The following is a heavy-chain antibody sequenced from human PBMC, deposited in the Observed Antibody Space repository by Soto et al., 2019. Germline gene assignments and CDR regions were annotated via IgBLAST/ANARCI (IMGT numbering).Heavy chain of an antibody. V-gene: IGHV1-24*01. J-gene: IGHJ6*03. D-gene: IGHD4-17*01. CDR1: GYTLTELS. CDR3: ATDSVTTALGYYYYMDV. CDR2: FDPEDGET. Sequence: ASVKVSCKVSGYTLTELSMHWVRQAPGKGLEWMGGFDPEDGETIYAQKFQGRVTMTEDTSTDTAYMELSSLRSEDTAVYYCATDSVTTALGYYYYMDVWSKGTTVTVSS.